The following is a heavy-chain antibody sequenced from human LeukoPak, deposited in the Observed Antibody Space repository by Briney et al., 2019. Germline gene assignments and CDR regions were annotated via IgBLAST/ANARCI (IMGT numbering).Heavy chain of an antibody. Sequence: GASVMVSCKASGYTFTGYYMHWVRQAPGQGLEWMGWINPNSGGTNYAQKFQGRVTMTRDTSISTAYMELSRLRSDDTAVYYCARTVQYCSSTSCYLPEYFQHWGQGTLVTVSS. CDR1: GYTFTGYY. CDR3: ARTVQYCSSTSCYLPEYFQH. D-gene: IGHD2-2*01. J-gene: IGHJ1*01. CDR2: INPNSGGT. V-gene: IGHV1-2*02.